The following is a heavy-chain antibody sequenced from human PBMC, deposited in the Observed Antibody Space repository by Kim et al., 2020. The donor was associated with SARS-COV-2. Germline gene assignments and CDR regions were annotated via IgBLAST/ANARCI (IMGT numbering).Heavy chain of an antibody. J-gene: IGHJ6*02. V-gene: IGHV3-15*01. Sequence: RFTISRDDSKNTLYLQMNSLKTEDTAVYYCTTDLGLGQLVRYYYYYGMDVWGQGTTVTVSS. D-gene: IGHD6-13*01. CDR3: TTDLGLGQLVRYYYYYGMDV.